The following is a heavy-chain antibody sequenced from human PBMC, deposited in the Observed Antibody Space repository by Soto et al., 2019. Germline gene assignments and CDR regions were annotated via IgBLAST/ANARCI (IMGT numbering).Heavy chain of an antibody. J-gene: IGHJ6*02. D-gene: IGHD4-4*01. CDR3: ARDSRLHDYYYYYGMDV. CDR1: GFTFSSYA. Sequence: GGSLRLSCAASGFTFSSYAMHWVRQAPGKGLEWVAVISYDGSNKYYADSVKGRFTISRDNSKNTLYLQMNSLRAEDTAVYYCARDSRLHDYYYYYGMDVWGQGTTVTVSS. V-gene: IGHV3-30-3*01. CDR2: ISYDGSNK.